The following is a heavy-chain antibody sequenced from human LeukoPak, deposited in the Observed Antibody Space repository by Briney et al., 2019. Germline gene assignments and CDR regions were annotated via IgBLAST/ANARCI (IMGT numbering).Heavy chain of an antibody. Sequence: GGSLRLSCAASGFTFSNYWMSWVRQAPGKGLEWVANIKQDGSEKYYVDSVKGRFTISRDNAKNSLYLQMNSLRAEDTAVYYCARGNYYDSSGFSRIHFFDYWGQGTLVTVSS. D-gene: IGHD3-22*01. CDR2: IKQDGSEK. V-gene: IGHV3-7*01. CDR3: ARGNYYDSSGFSRIHFFDY. J-gene: IGHJ4*02. CDR1: GFTFSNYW.